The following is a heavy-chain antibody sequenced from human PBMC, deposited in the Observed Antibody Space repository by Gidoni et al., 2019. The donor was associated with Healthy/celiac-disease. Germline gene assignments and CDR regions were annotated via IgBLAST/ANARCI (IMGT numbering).Heavy chain of an antibody. V-gene: IGHV3-66*01. CDR3: AREPMVRGVPGPTDAFDI. CDR2: IYSGGST. J-gene: IGHJ3*02. Sequence: EVQLVESGGGLVQPGGSLRLSCAASGFTVSSNYMSWVRQAPGKGLEWVSVIYSGGSTYYADSVKGRFTISRDNSKNTLYLQMNSLRAEDTAVYYCAREPMVRGVPGPTDAFDIWGQGTMVTVSS. D-gene: IGHD3-10*01. CDR1: GFTVSSNY.